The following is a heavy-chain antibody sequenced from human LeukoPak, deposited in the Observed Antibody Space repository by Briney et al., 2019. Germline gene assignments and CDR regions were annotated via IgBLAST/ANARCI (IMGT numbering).Heavy chain of an antibody. Sequence: SETLSLTCAVYGGSFSGYYWRWIRQPPGKGLEWIGEINHSGSTNYNPSLKSRVTISVDTSKNQFSLKLSSVTAADTAVYYCAREWYWNYYYYMDVWGKGTTVTVSS. V-gene: IGHV4-34*01. J-gene: IGHJ6*03. CDR2: INHSGST. D-gene: IGHD2-8*02. CDR1: GGSFSGYY. CDR3: AREWYWNYYYYMDV.